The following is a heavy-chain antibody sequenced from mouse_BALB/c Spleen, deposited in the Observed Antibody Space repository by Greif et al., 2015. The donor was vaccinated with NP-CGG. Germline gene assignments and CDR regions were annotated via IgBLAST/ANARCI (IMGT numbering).Heavy chain of an antibody. D-gene: IGHD2-3*01. CDR2: INPSNGGT. CDR1: GYTFTSYY. V-gene: IGHV1S81*02. Sequence: QVQLQQSGAELVKPGASVKLSCKASGYTFTSYYMYWVKQRPGQGLEWIGEINPSNGGTNFNEKFKSKATLTVDKSSSTAYMQLSSLTSEDSAVYYCTRPDGYWFAYWGQGTLVTVSA. CDR3: TRPDGYWFAY. J-gene: IGHJ3*01.